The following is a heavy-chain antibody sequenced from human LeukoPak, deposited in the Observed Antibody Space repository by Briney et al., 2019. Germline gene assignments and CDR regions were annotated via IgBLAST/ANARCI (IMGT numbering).Heavy chain of an antibody. CDR3: ARTYTSSWSSWFDP. V-gene: IGHV4-59*08. D-gene: IGHD6-13*01. CDR2: IYYSGST. Sequence: PSETLSLTCTVSGGSISDYYXSWIXQPPGXGLEWIGYIYYSGSTNYNPSLKSRVTISVDTSKNQFSLKLSSVTAADTAVYYCARTYTSSWSSWFDPWGQGTLVTVSS. CDR1: GGSISDYY. J-gene: IGHJ5*02.